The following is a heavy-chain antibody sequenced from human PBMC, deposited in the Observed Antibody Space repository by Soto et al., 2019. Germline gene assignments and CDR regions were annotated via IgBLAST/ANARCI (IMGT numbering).Heavy chain of an antibody. CDR1: GGSVSSGSYF. Sequence: PSETLSLTCTVSGGSVSSGSYFWSWIRQPPGKGLEWIGYIYYSGSTNYNPSLKSRVTISVDTSKNQFSLKLSSVTAADTAVYYCARGQYSYPPNYWGQGTLVTVSS. V-gene: IGHV4-61*01. J-gene: IGHJ4*02. CDR2: IYYSGST. D-gene: IGHD5-18*01. CDR3: ARGQYSYPPNY.